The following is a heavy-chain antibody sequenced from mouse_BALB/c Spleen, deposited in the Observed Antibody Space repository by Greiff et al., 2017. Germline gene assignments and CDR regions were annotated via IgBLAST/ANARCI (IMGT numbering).Heavy chain of an antibody. V-gene: IGHV5-17*02. CDR1: GFTFSSFG. CDR3: ARSSTMITTLYFDV. CDR2: ISSGSSTI. Sequence: EVKLMESGGGLVQPGGSRKLSCAASGFTFSSFGMHWVRQAPEKGLDWVAYISSGSSTIYYADTVKGRFTISRDNPKNTLFLQMTSLRSEDTAMYYCARSSTMITTLYFDVWGAGTTVTVSS. J-gene: IGHJ1*01. D-gene: IGHD2-4*01.